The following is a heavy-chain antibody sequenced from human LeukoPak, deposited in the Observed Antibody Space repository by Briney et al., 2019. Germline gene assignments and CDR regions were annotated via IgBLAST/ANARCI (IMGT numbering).Heavy chain of an antibody. CDR1: GFTFSSYG. CDR2: IRYDGRNK. V-gene: IGHV3-30*02. D-gene: IGHD6-6*01. J-gene: IGHJ4*02. Sequence: GGSLRLSCAASGFTFSSYGMHWVRQAPGKGLEWVAFIRYDGRNKYYTDSVKGRFTISRDNSENTVYLQMNSLRAEDTAVYYCAKDGGPARPFDYWGQGTLVTVSS. CDR3: AKDGGPARPFDY.